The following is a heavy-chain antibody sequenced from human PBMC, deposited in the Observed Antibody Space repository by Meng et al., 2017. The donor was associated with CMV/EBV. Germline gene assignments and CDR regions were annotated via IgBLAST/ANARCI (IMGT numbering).Heavy chain of an antibody. CDR1: GFTSISYR. J-gene: IGHJ3*01. CDR3: ARLGIVSSAVGLAFDV. CDR2: IYAGDADF. Sequence: GGSLRPSCKASGFTSISYRIGWVRQMPGKGLEWMGIIYAGDADFGYNPSFQGQVTISADRSTNTAYLQWRSLKNSDTAIYYCARLGIVSSAVGLAFDVWGQGTMVTVSS. V-gene: IGHV5-51*01. D-gene: IGHD5/OR15-5a*01.